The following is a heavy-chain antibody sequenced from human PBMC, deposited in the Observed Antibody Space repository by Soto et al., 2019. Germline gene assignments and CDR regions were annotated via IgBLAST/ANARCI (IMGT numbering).Heavy chain of an antibody. V-gene: IGHV3-15*07. D-gene: IGHD3-9*01. J-gene: IGHJ4*02. CDR1: GFTFSNAW. CDR3: TTDSSTDYFDWLPNPY. Sequence: GGSLRLSCAASGFTFSNAWMNWVRQAPGKGLEWVGRIKSKTDGGTTDYAAPVKGRFTISRDDSKNTLYLQMNSLKTEDTALYYCTTDSSTDYFDWLPNPYWGQGTLVTVSS. CDR2: IKSKTDGGTT.